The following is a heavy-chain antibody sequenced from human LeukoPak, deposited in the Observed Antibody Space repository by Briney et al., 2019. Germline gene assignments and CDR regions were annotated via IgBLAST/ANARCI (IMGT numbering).Heavy chain of an antibody. D-gene: IGHD1-26*01. Sequence: GGSLRLSCAASGFTFSSYAMSWVRQAPGKGLEWVSAISGSGGSTYYADSVKGRFTITRDNSKNTLYLQMNSLRAEDTAVYYCARDRLGGSYYFYYYGMDVWGQGTTVTVSS. V-gene: IGHV3-23*01. CDR2: ISGSGGST. CDR3: ARDRLGGSYYFYYYGMDV. J-gene: IGHJ6*02. CDR1: GFTFSSYA.